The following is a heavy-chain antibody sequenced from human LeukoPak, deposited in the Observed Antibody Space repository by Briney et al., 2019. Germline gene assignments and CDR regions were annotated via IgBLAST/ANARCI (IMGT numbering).Heavy chain of an antibody. Sequence: SETLSLACTVSGGSITTSGDYWNWIRQPPGKGLEWIGNMYFTGTHYYNPSLKSRITISIDTSQNQFFLKLTSVTAADTAVYYCARSLRYGRVDCWGQGSLVSVSS. V-gene: IGHV4-39*01. CDR3: ARSLRYGRVDC. CDR1: GGSITTSGDY. D-gene: IGHD3-9*01. J-gene: IGHJ4*02. CDR2: MYFTGTH.